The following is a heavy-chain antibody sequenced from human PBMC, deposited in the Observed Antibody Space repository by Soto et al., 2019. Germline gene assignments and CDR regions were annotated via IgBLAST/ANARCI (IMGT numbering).Heavy chain of an antibody. CDR3: ARDVNASSCSQGFDY. CDR2: IHYSGDS. Sequence: SETLSLTCTVIGDSVSSNNYYWSWIRQRPGKGLEWIGYIHYSGDSYDNPSLTSRITMSMDVSKNQFSLNLRSVTAADTAIYYCARDVNASSCSQGFDYWGQGTMVTVYS. J-gene: IGHJ4*02. V-gene: IGHV4-31*03. CDR1: GDSVSSNNYY. D-gene: IGHD2-21*01.